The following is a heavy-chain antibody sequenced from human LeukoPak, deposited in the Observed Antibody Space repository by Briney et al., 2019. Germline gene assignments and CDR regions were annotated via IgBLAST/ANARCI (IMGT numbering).Heavy chain of an antibody. Sequence: PSETLSLTCTVSGGSISSYCWSWIRQPAGKGLEWIGRIYTSGSTNYNPSLKSRVTMSVDTSKNQFSLKLSSVTAADTAVYYCASSLFHYYDSSAFDYWGQGTLVTVSS. D-gene: IGHD3-22*01. CDR1: GGSISSYC. V-gene: IGHV4-4*07. CDR2: IYTSGST. CDR3: ASSLFHYYDSSAFDY. J-gene: IGHJ4*02.